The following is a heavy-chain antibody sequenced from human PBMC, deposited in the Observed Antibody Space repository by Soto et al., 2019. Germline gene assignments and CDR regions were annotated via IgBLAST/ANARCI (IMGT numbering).Heavy chain of an antibody. V-gene: IGHV3-23*01. J-gene: IGHJ4*02. Sequence: EVQLLDSGGGLVQPGGSLRLSCAASGFTFSSYAMSWVRQAPGKGLEWVSSISGSGCSTYYADSVKGRFIISRDNSKSTMYLQMNRLRAEDTAVYYCATGTFNFDSWGQGTLVTVSS. CDR2: ISGSGCST. CDR3: ATGTFNFDS. CDR1: GFTFSSYA.